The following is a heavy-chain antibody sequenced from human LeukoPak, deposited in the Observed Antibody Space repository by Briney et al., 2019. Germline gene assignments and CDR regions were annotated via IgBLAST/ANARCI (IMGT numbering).Heavy chain of an antibody. V-gene: IGHV4-4*02. D-gene: IGHD3-22*01. Sequence: PSETLSLTCAVSGGSISSSNWWSWVRQPPGKGLEWIGEIYHSGSTNYNPSLKSRVTISVDTSKNQFSLKLSSVTAADTAVYYCARPYYYDSSGYSYWGQGTLVTVSS. J-gene: IGHJ4*02. CDR2: IYHSGST. CDR1: GGSISSSNW. CDR3: ARPYYYDSSGYSY.